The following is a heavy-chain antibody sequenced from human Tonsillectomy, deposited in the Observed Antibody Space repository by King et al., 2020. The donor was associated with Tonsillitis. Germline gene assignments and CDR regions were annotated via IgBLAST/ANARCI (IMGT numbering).Heavy chain of an antibody. V-gene: IGHV4-39*01. CDR2: IYYSGST. CDR1: GGSISSTSYY. CDR3: ARHTSDAARPYNYYGMDV. J-gene: IGHJ6*02. Sequence: QLQESGPGLVKPSETLSLTCTVSGGSISSTSYYWGWIRQPPGKGLEWIGSIYYSGSTYYNPSLMSRVTISVDTSKNQFSLKLSSVTAADTAVYYCARHTSDAARPYNYYGMDVWGQGTTVTVSS. D-gene: IGHD6-6*01.